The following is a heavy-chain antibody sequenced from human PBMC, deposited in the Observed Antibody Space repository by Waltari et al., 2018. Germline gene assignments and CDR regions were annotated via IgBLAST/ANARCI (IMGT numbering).Heavy chain of an antibody. J-gene: IGHJ4*02. CDR2: IKEEGSKR. Sequence: EVQLVESGGGLVQPGGSLRLSCEASGLSISESWMSWVRQAPGKGPEWVADIKEEGSKRYYVGSVRGRFTISRDNAKNSLYLQMNSLGVEDTAVYYCARDAPLYTTGWGYDYWGQGILVTVSS. D-gene: IGHD6-19*01. V-gene: IGHV3-7*01. CDR3: ARDAPLYTTGWGYDY. CDR1: GLSISESW.